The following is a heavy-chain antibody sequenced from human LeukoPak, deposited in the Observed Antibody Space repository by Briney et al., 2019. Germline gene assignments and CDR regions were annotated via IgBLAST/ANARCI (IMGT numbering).Heavy chain of an antibody. CDR1: GFTFSSYW. V-gene: IGHV3-74*01. J-gene: IGHJ4*02. D-gene: IGHD1-26*01. Sequence: GGSLRLSCAASGFTFSSYWMHWVRQAPGKGLVWVSRINTDGSSTSYADSVKGRFTISRDNAKNTLYLQMNSLRAEDTAVYYCTREVSGSLYFDYWGQGTLVTVSS. CDR3: TREVSGSLYFDY. CDR2: INTDGSST.